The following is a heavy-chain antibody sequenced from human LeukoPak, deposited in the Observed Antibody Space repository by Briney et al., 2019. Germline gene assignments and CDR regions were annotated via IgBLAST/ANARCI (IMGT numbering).Heavy chain of an antibody. CDR3: ARRYGYESSGYYYFDY. CDR1: GYSFTSYW. J-gene: IGHJ4*02. Sequence: GESLKISCKGSGYSFTSYWIGWVRQMPGKGLEWMGIIYLGDSDTRYSPSFQGQVTISADKSISTAYLQWSSLKASDSAMYYCARRYGYESSGYYYFDYWGQGTLVTVSS. D-gene: IGHD3-22*01. CDR2: IYLGDSDT. V-gene: IGHV5-51*01.